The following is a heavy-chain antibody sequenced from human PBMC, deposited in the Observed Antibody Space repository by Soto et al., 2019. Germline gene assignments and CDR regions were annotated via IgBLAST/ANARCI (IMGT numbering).Heavy chain of an antibody. V-gene: IGHV4-39*01. CDR3: ARLDSTAAGGLDI. D-gene: IGHD4-17*01. CDR1: GGSISRSSLY. J-gene: IGHJ3*02. CDR2: IYYSGST. Sequence: QLQLQESGPGLVKPSETLSLTCTVSGGSISRSSLYWGWIRQPPGKGLEWIGSIYYSGSTYYNPSLKTRLPISIDSSENQFSLKLRYVPAADTAVYFCARLDSTAAGGLDIWGQGTMVSVSS.